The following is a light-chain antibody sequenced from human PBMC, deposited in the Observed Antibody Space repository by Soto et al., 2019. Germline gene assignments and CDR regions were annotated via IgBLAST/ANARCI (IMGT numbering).Light chain of an antibody. CDR1: QSVGGY. Sequence: EIVLTQSPATLSLSPGERDTLSCRASQSVGGYLDWYQQKPGQAPRLLIYDASNRASGIPARFSGSGSGTDFTLTISSLEPEDLAVYYCHQRSNWPPLTFGGGTKVEIK. CDR2: DAS. J-gene: IGKJ4*01. V-gene: IGKV3-11*01. CDR3: HQRSNWPPLT.